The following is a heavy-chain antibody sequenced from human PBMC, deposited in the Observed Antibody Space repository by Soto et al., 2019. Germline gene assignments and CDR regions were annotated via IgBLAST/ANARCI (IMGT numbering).Heavy chain of an antibody. Sequence: QVQLVQSGAEVKKPGASVKVSCKASGYTFTSYGISWVRQAPGQGLEWMGWISAYNGNTNYAQKLQGRVTMTTDTSTSTAYMELMSLRSDDTAVYYCARGDIVVVPAAPVRYYYYGMDVWGQGTTVTVSS. CDR3: ARGDIVVVPAAPVRYYYYGMDV. CDR2: ISAYNGNT. V-gene: IGHV1-18*01. CDR1: GYTFTSYG. J-gene: IGHJ6*02. D-gene: IGHD2-2*01.